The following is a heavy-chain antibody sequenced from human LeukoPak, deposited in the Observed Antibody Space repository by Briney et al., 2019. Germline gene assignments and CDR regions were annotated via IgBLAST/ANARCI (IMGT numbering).Heavy chain of an antibody. J-gene: IGHJ6*04. V-gene: IGHV4-34*01. Sequence: SETLSLTCAAYGGSFSGYYWSWIRQPPGKGLEWIGEINHSGSTNYNPSLKSRVTISVDTSKNQFSLKLSSVAAADTAVYYCARHLGRTVAGRYYYYYGMDVWGKGATVTVSS. D-gene: IGHD6-19*01. CDR2: INHSGST. CDR1: GGSFSGYY. CDR3: ARHLGRTVAGRYYYYYGMDV.